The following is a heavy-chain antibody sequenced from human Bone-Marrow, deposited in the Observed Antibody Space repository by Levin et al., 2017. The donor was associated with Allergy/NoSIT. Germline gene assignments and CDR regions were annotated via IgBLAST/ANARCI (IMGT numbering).Heavy chain of an antibody. D-gene: IGHD2-15*01. CDR1: GFTFSNFA. V-gene: IGHV3-23*01. Sequence: PGGSLRLSCAASGFTFSNFAMSWVRQVPGKGLEWVSTVSGGGGSTYYAESMKGRFVISRDNFDDMVFLQLNRLRAEDTALYYCAKDRRATCENLGCHYPYKHCGMDVWGEGTTVIVSS. CDR3: AKDRRATCENLGCHYPYKHCGMDV. J-gene: IGHJ6*04. CDR2: VSGGGGST.